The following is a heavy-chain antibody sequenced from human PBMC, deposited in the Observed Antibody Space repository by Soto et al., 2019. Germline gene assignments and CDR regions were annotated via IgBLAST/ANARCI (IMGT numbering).Heavy chain of an antibody. CDR2: IIPMLGIA. CDR1: GYTFINYY. CDR3: AREEVAYYDFWSPTHDYYYMDV. V-gene: IGHV1-69*04. Sequence: GASVKVSCKASGYTFINYYIHWVRQAPGQGLEWIGRIIPMLGIANYAQKFQGRVTMTADKSTSTAYMELSSLRSEDTAVYYCAREEVAYYDFWSPTHDYYYMDVWGKGTTVTVSS. J-gene: IGHJ6*03. D-gene: IGHD3-3*01.